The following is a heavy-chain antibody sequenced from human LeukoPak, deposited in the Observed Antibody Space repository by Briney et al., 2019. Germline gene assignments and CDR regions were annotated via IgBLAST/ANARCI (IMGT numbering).Heavy chain of an antibody. V-gene: IGHV4-34*01. CDR2: INHSGST. CDR3: ARGLLYYDFWSGYKTDYYYGMDV. J-gene: IGHJ6*02. Sequence: PSETLSLTCAVYGGSLSGYYWSWICQSPGKGLEWIGEINHSGSTNYNPSLKSRVTISVDTSKNQFSLKLSSVTAADTAVYYCARGLLYYDFWSGYKTDYYYGMDVWSQGTTVTVSS. CDR1: GGSLSGYY. D-gene: IGHD3-3*01.